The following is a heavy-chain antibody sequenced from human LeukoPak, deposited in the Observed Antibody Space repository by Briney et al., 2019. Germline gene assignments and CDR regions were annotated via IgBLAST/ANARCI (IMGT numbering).Heavy chain of an antibody. Sequence: PGGSLRLSCAASGFTFSSYWMSWVRQAPGKGLEWVANIKQDGSEKYYVDSVKGRFTISRDNAKNSLYLQMNSLRAEDTAVYYCARTCLAAGTKSCYYYGMDVWGQGTTVTVSS. J-gene: IGHJ6*02. D-gene: IGHD6-19*01. CDR3: ARTCLAAGTKSCYYYGMDV. V-gene: IGHV3-7*01. CDR2: IKQDGSEK. CDR1: GFTFSSYW.